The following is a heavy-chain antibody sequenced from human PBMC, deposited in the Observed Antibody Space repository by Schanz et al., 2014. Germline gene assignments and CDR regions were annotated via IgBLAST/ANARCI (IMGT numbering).Heavy chain of an antibody. CDR1: GFTFGSYG. CDR2: IATSSSTR. Sequence: EEQLLQSGGGLVQPGGSLRLSCAASGFTFGSYGMSWVRQGPGKGLEWLSYIATSSSTRHYADSVKGRVTISRDNAKNSVSLQMRRLRVEDTAVYYCASGVHVSSLQKGLQFWGRGTLVIVSS. CDR3: ASGVHVSSLQKGLQF. J-gene: IGHJ1*01. D-gene: IGHD3-10*01. V-gene: IGHV3-48*01.